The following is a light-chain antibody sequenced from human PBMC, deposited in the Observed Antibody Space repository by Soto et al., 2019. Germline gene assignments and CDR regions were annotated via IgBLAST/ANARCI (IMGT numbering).Light chain of an antibody. V-gene: IGKV1-5*03. Sequence: DIQMTQSPSTLSASIRDRVTITCRASQSINSWLAWYQQKPGKGPNLLIYKASTLHGGVPSRFSGSGSGTEFSLTITSLQPDDLATYYCQQYNSYPPTFGPGTKVDIK. CDR2: KAS. J-gene: IGKJ3*01. CDR3: QQYNSYPPT. CDR1: QSINSW.